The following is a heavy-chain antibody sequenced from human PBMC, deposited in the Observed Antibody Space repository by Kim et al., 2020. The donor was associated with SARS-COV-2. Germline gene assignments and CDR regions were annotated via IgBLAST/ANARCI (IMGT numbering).Heavy chain of an antibody. Sequence: GGSLRLSCAASGFTFSSYAMSWVRQAPGKGLEWVSAISGSGGSTYSADSVNGRFTISRDSSKNTLYLQMKSLRAEDTAVYDCSKYKVGVWLVETPSDYWGRGPLVSVSA. J-gene: IGHJ4*02. V-gene: IGHV3-23*01. CDR2: ISGSGGST. CDR1: GFTFSSYA. D-gene: IGHD6-19*01. CDR3: SKYKVGVWLVETPSDY.